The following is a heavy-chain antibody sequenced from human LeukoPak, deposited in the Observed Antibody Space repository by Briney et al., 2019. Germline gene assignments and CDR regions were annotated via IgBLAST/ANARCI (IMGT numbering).Heavy chain of an antibody. CDR2: ISSSSSTL. CDR1: GFTFSSYS. V-gene: IGHV3-48*01. J-gene: IGHJ3*02. CDR3: ARDACLVGACGYAFDI. D-gene: IGHD1-26*01. Sequence: PGGSLRLSCAASGFTFSSYSMNWVRQAPGKGLEWVSYISSSSSTLYYADSVKGRFTISRDNAKNSLYLQMNNLRAEDTAVYYCARDACLVGACGYAFDIWGQGTMVTVSS.